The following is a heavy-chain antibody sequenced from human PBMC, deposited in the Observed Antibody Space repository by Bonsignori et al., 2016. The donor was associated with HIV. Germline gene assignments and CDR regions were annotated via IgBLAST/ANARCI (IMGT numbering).Heavy chain of an antibody. J-gene: IGHJ4*02. D-gene: IGHD4-17*01. CDR1: GFSFSTYW. Sequence: EVQLVESGGGLVQPGGSLRLSCAASGFSFSTYWMNWVRQAPGKGLEWVANIKQDGSEINYVDSVKGRFTLSRDNAKNSLYLQMNSLRAEDTAVYYCVGGVGCYRTTWGQGTLVHRLL. CDR3: VGGVGCYRTT. CDR2: IKQDGSEI. V-gene: IGHV3-7*01.